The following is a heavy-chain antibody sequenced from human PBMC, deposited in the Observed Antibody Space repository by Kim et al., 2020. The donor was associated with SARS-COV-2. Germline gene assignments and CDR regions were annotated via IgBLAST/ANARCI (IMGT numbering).Heavy chain of an antibody. CDR3: ASESIAAAGSNFDY. CDR2: ISGDGGST. CDR1: GFTFDDYA. V-gene: IGHV3-43*02. D-gene: IGHD6-13*01. J-gene: IGHJ4*02. Sequence: GGSLRLSCAASGFTFDDYAMHWVRQAPGKGLEWVSLISGDGGSTYYADSVKGRFTISRDNSKNSLYLQMNSLRTEDTALYYCASESIAAAGSNFDYWGQGTLVTVSS.